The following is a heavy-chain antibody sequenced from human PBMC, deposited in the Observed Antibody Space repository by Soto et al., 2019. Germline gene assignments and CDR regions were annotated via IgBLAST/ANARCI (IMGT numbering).Heavy chain of an antibody. CDR3: ARTYYYDSSGYSGY. Sequence: GGSLRLSCAASVFTFSTYSMDWVRQAPGKGLEWVSSISSSGSHIYYADSVKGRFTISRDDAKNSLYLQMNSLRAEDTAVYYCARTYYYDSSGYSGYWGQGTLVTVSS. D-gene: IGHD3-22*01. J-gene: IGHJ4*02. CDR2: ISSSGSHI. V-gene: IGHV3-21*01. CDR1: VFTFSTYS.